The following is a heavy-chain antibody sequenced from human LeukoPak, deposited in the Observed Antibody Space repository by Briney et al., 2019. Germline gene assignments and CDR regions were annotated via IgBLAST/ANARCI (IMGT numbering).Heavy chain of an antibody. CDR1: GFSFSSAA. V-gene: IGHV3-23*01. J-gene: IGHJ4*02. D-gene: IGHD1-26*01. Sequence: GGSLRLSCAASGFSFSSAAMTWVRQAPGKGMESVSLIGTLGYSPYYADSVKGRFTMSRENSKKTLSLQMNSLGAEDTAVYYCARNPPRYFNWGQGTLVTVSS. CDR3: ARNPPRYFN. CDR2: IGTLGYSP.